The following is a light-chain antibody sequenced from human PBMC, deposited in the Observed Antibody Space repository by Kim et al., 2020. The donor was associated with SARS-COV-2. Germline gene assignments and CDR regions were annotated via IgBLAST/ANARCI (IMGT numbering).Light chain of an antibody. CDR3: QQHGSSPYT. V-gene: IGKV3-20*01. CDR1: QSVSSSY. CDR2: GAS. J-gene: IGKJ2*01. Sequence: LSPGERATLSCRASQSVSSSYLAWYQQQPGQAPRLLIYGASSRATGIPDRFSGSGSGTDFTLTISRLEPEDFAVYYCQQHGSSPYTFGQGTKLEI.